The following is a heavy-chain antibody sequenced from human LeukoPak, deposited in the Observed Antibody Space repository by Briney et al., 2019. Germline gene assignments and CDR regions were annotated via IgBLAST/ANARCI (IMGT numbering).Heavy chain of an antibody. J-gene: IGHJ4*02. Sequence: SETLSLTCTVSGGSISSYYWSWIRQSPGKGLEWIGYIYYSGNTTYNPSLKNRGTISVDTSKNQFSLNLTSVTAADTAVYYCARYGSATIARFDYWGRGTLVTVSS. CDR3: ARYGSATIARFDY. D-gene: IGHD5-24*01. CDR2: IYYSGNT. CDR1: GGSISSYY. V-gene: IGHV4-59*08.